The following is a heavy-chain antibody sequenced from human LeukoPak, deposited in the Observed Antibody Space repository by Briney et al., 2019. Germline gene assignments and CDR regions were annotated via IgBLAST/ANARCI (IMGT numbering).Heavy chain of an antibody. V-gene: IGHV4-34*01. CDR1: GGSFSGYY. CDR3: ARRPRNDILTGTPFDY. D-gene: IGHD3-9*01. CDR2: INHSGST. J-gene: IGHJ4*02. Sequence: SETLSLTCAVYGGSFSGYYWSWIRQPPGKGLEWIGEINHSGSTNYNPSLKSRVTISVDTSKNQFSLKLRSVTAADTAVYYCARRPRNDILTGTPFDYWGQGILVTVSS.